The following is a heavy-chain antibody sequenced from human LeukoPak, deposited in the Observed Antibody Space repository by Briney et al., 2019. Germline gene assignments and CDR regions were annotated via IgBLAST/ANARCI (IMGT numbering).Heavy chain of an antibody. D-gene: IGHD6-19*01. Sequence: PRGSLRLSCAASGFTSSNYYMDWVRQAPGKGLEWVGRSKNKGNNYTTEYAASVKGRFTISRDDSKNSLYLQMNSLKSEDTAVYFCAREGDSSGPDFVYWGQGTLVTVSS. CDR3: AREGDSSGPDFVY. CDR2: SKNKGNNYTT. J-gene: IGHJ4*02. V-gene: IGHV3-72*01. CDR1: GFTSSNYY.